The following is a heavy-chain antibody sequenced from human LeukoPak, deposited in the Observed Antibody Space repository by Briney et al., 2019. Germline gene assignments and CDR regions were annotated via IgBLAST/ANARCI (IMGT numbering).Heavy chain of an antibody. CDR3: ARDPKYTAMDDYYYYGMDV. J-gene: IGHJ6*02. Sequence: GASVKVSCKASGYTFTTYGISWVRQAPGQGLEWMGWISAYNGNTNYAQKLQGRVTMTTDTSTSTAYMELRSLRSDDTAVYYCARDPKYTAMDDYYYYGMDVWGQGTTVTVSS. CDR1: GYTFTTYG. V-gene: IGHV1-18*01. CDR2: ISAYNGNT. D-gene: IGHD5-18*01.